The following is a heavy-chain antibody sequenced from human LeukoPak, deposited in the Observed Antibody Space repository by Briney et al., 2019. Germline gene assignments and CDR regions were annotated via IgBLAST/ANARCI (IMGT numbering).Heavy chain of an antibody. CDR3: HSGYYPGD. CDR2: ITGSGYST. D-gene: IGHD3-22*01. J-gene: IGHJ4*02. CDR1: GFTFSTYG. Sequence: GGSLRLSCAASGFTFSTYGMSWVRQVSGKGREWVSSITGSGYSTFYADSVKGRFTISRDNAKNSLYLQMNSLRAEDTAVDYCHSGYYPGDWGQGTLVTVSS. V-gene: IGHV3-23*01.